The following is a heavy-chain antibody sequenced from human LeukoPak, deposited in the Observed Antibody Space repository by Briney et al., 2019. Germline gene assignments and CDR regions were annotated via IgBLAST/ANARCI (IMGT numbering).Heavy chain of an antibody. CDR1: GYSFPTYW. V-gene: IGHV5-51*01. CDR2: IYPGESDT. J-gene: IGHJ3*02. D-gene: IGHD5-18*01. Sequence: GGYLKLSCKGSGYSFPTYWIGWVRQMPGKGLEWMGIIYPGESDTWYRPPFQGQVTVSADQSLSPAHLPWSNLKASDTGLYFFARRRDELGYKEISDIWGQGKMVTVSS. CDR3: ARRRDELGYKEISDI.